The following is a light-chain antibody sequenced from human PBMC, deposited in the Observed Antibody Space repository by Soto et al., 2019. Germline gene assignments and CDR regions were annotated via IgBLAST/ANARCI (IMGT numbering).Light chain of an antibody. CDR2: KAS. Sequence: DIQMTQSPSPLSASVGDRVTITCRASQSINSWLAWYQQKPGKAPKLLIYKASSLESGVPSRFSGSGSGTEFTLTISSLQPDDFATYYCQQYNSYWTLGQGTKVDI. CDR3: QQYNSYWT. J-gene: IGKJ1*01. V-gene: IGKV1-5*03. CDR1: QSINSW.